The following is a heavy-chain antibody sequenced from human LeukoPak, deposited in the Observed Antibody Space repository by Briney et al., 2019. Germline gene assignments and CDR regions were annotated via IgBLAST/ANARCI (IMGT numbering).Heavy chain of an antibody. D-gene: IGHD6-19*01. CDR1: GYTFTGYY. J-gene: IGHJ4*02. CDR3: AREALAVAGTGNY. V-gene: IGHV1-2*02. Sequence: HWASVKVSCKASGYTFTGYYMHWVRQAPGQGLEWMGWINPNSGGTNYAQKFQGRVTMTRDTSISTAYMELSRLRSDDTAVYYCAREALAVAGTGNYWGQGTLVTVSS. CDR2: INPNSGGT.